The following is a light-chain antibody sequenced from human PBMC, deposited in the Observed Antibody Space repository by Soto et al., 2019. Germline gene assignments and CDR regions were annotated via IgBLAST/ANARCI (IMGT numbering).Light chain of an antibody. Sequence: ALRMTQSPSSFSASTGDRVTITCRASQGISSYLAWYQQKPGKAPKLLIYAASTLQSGVASRFSGSGSWTDFTLTISCLQSEDFATYYCHQYYSYPLSFGGGTKVEIK. V-gene: IGKV1-8*01. CDR2: AAS. CDR1: QGISSY. CDR3: HQYYSYPLS. J-gene: IGKJ4*01.